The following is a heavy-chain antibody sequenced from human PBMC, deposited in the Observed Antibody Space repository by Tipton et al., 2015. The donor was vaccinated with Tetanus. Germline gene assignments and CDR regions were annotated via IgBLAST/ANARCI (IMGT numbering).Heavy chain of an antibody. J-gene: IGHJ4*02. CDR1: GYIFNNYW. CDR3: ARAHCTDGVCNFDF. V-gene: IGHV5-51*01. D-gene: IGHD2-8*01. Sequence: QLVQSGGEVKKPGESLKISCKGSGYIFNNYWIGWVRQKPGKGLEWMGIIYPGDSGTRYSPSFQGQVTISVDKPINTAYLQWSSLKASDTSMFYCARAHCTDGVCNFDFWGQGALVTVAS. CDR2: IYPGDSGT.